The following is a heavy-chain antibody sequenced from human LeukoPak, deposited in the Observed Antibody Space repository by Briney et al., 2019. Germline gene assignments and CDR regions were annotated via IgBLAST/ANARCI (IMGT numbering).Heavy chain of an antibody. Sequence: ASVKVSCKASGYTFTSYAMYWVRQAPGQGREWLGWINTHTGNPTYDQGFTGRFVFSLDNSVSTAYLQISSLKAEDTAVYYCARDGYSYGSIRYWGQGTLVTVSS. CDR3: ARDGYSYGSIRY. CDR2: INTHTGNP. J-gene: IGHJ4*02. D-gene: IGHD5-18*01. CDR1: GYTFTSYA. V-gene: IGHV7-4-1*02.